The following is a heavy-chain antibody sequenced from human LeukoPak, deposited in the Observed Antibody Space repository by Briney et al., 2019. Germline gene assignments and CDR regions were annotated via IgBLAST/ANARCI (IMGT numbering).Heavy chain of an antibody. V-gene: IGHV4-31*03. CDR3: AKTSGSYFVLGAFDI. CDR1: GGSISGGGYY. J-gene: IGHJ3*02. Sequence: SETLSLTCTVSGGSISGGGYYWSWIRQHPGKGLEWIGYVYYSGSTYYNPSLKSRVTISVDTSKNQFSLKLSSVTAADTAVYYCAKTSGSYFVLGAFDIWGQGTMVTVSS. D-gene: IGHD1-26*01. CDR2: VYYSGST.